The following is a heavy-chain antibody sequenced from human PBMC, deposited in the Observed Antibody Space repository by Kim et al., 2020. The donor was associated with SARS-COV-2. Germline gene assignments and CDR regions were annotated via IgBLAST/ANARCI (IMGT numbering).Heavy chain of an antibody. Sequence: GGSLRLSCAASGFTFSSYAMSWVRQAPGKGLEWVSAISGSGGSTYYADSVKGRFTISRDNSKNTLYLQMNSLRAEDTAVYYCAKDPQIADDYGDYANPQTTLDLMGPVLNYYYYGMDVWGQGTTVTVSS. CDR2: ISGSGGST. D-gene: IGHD4-17*01. J-gene: IGHJ6*02. CDR1: GFTFSSYA. V-gene: IGHV3-23*01. CDR3: AKDPQIADDYGDYANPQTTLDLMGPVLNYYYYGMDV.